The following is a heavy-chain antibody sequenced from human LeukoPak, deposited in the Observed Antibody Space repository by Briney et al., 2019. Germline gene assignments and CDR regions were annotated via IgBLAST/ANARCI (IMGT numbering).Heavy chain of an antibody. J-gene: IGHJ3*02. CDR2: ISSSSSYI. CDR3: ASPLYYDSGDDAFDI. Sequence: GGSLRLSCAASGFTFSVHWITWVRQAPGKGLEWVSSISSSSSYIYYADSVKGRFTISRDNAKNSLYQQMNSLRAEDTAVYYCASPLYYDSGDDAFDIWGQGTMVTVSS. CDR1: GFTFSVHW. D-gene: IGHD3-22*01. V-gene: IGHV3-21*01.